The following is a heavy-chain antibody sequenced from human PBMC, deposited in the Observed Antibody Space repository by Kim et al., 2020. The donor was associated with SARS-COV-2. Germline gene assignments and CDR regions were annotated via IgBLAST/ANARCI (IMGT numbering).Heavy chain of an antibody. Sequence: ASVKVSCKASGYTFTGYYMHWVRQAPGQGLEWMGWINPNSGGTNYAQKFQGRVTMTRDTSISTAYMELSRLRSDDTAVYYCAREETNRVAARPHYWGQGTPVTVSP. J-gene: IGHJ4*02. CDR1: GYTFTGYY. V-gene: IGHV1-2*02. CDR3: AREETNRVAARPHY. D-gene: IGHD6-6*01. CDR2: INPNSGGT.